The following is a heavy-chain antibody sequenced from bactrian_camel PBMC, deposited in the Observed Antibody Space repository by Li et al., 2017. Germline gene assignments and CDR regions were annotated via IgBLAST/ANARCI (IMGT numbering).Heavy chain of an antibody. CDR3: AADVSGSCGTDYDVPGWY. D-gene: IGHD2*01. CDR2: FTSDDST. CDR1: GYSSIVNC. Sequence: HVQLVESGGGSVQTGGSLRLSCAASGYSSIVNCMGWYRQGIGEEREGVAAIFTSDDSTYYTDSVKGRFTISRENAKKSLSLQMTSLKPEDSAMYYCAADVSGSCGTDYDVPGWYWGQG. J-gene: IGHJ4*01. V-gene: IGHV3S53*01.